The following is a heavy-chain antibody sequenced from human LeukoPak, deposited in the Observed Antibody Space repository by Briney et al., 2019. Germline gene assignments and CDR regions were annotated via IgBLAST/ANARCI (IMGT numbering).Heavy chain of an antibody. CDR1: GGSISSRSYY. V-gene: IGHV4-39*01. CDR3: ARSLGAVAVV. CDR2: IYYSGST. Sequence: KPSETLSLTCTISGGSISSRSYYWGWIRQPPGKGLEWIGSIYYSGSTYYNPSLKSRVTISVDTSKNQFSLKLSSVTAADTAVYYCARSLGAVAVVWGKGTTVTVSS. D-gene: IGHD6-19*01. J-gene: IGHJ6*04.